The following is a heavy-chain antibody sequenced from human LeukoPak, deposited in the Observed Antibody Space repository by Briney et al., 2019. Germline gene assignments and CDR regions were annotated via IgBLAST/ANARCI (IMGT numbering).Heavy chain of an antibody. J-gene: IGHJ4*02. D-gene: IGHD6-19*01. CDR1: GFTFSSYA. CDR3: AKVPNSGWIFDY. V-gene: IGHV3-23*01. Sequence: TGGSLRLSGAASGFTFSSYAMSWVRQAPGKGLEWVSTISSSGASTWYADSVKGRFTISRDNSKNTLYLQMNSLRAEDTAVYYCAKVPNSGWIFDYWGQGTLVTVSS. CDR2: ISSSGAST.